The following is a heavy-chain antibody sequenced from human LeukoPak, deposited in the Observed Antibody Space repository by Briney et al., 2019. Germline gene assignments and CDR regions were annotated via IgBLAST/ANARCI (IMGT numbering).Heavy chain of an antibody. CDR2: IYYSGST. Sequence: SESLSLTCTVSGGSISSYYWSWIRRPPGKGRMWIGYIYYSGSTNYNPSLKSRVTISVDTSKNQFSLKLSSVTAADTAMYYCARGTDRWFGELSWGQGTLVTVSS. J-gene: IGHJ5*02. CDR3: ARGTDRWFGELS. CDR1: GGSISSYY. V-gene: IGHV4-59*01. D-gene: IGHD3-10*01.